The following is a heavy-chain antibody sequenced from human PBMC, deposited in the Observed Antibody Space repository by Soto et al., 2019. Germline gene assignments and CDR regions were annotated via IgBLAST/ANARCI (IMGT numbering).Heavy chain of an antibody. J-gene: IGHJ4*02. Sequence: PSETLSLTCAVYGGSFSGYYWSWIRQPPGKGLELIGEINHSGSTNYNPSLKSRVTISVDTSKNKFSLKLSSVTAADTAVYYCASVLTDVGMRDFDYWGQGTLVTVSS. D-gene: IGHD6-6*01. CDR2: INHSGST. V-gene: IGHV4-34*01. CDR1: GGSFSGYY. CDR3: ASVLTDVGMRDFDY.